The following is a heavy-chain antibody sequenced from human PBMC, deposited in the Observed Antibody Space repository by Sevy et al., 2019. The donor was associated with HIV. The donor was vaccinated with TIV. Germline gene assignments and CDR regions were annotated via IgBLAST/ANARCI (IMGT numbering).Heavy chain of an antibody. CDR1: GYTFTGYY. J-gene: IGHJ4*02. V-gene: IGHV1-2*04. Sequence: ASVKVSCKASGYTFTGYYMHWVRQAPGQGLEWMGWINPNSGGTNYAQKFQGWVTMTRDTSISTAYMELSRLRSDDTAVYYCATLKPSSRSYYFDYWGQGTLVTVSS. CDR2: INPNSGGT. CDR3: ATLKPSSRSYYFDY. D-gene: IGHD6-13*01.